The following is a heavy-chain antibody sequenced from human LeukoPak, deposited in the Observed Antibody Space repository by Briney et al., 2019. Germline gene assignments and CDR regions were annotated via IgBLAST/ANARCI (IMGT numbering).Heavy chain of an antibody. J-gene: IGHJ4*02. V-gene: IGHV3-64*01. D-gene: IGHD4-23*01. CDR3: ARDLDYGGRSNFDH. Sequence: GGSLRLSCAASGFTFSRYAMHWVRQAPGKGLESVSAISSNGGSTYYANSVKGRFTISRDNSKNTLYLQMGSLRAEDLAVYYCARDLDYGGRSNFDHWGQGTLVTVSS. CDR2: ISSNGGST. CDR1: GFTFSRYA.